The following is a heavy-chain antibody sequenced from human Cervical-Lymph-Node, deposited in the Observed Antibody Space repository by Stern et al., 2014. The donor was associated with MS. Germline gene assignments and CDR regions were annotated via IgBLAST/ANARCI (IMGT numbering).Heavy chain of an antibody. CDR3: AREGEYCSGSRCYPFLDY. D-gene: IGHD2-15*01. CDR2: IYHTGSV. Sequence: QVQLQESAPGLVKPSETLSLTCTVSGGSLRSYYWNWIRQAPGKGLEWLGFIYHTGSVNYNPSLSGRVAMSVDTSKNQFSLTVSSVTAADTAVYYCAREGEYCSGSRCYPFLDYWGQGTLVTVSS. V-gene: IGHV4-59*01. J-gene: IGHJ4*02. CDR1: GGSLRSYY.